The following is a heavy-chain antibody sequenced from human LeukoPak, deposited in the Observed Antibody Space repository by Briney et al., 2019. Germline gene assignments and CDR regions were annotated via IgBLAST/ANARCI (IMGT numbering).Heavy chain of an antibody. J-gene: IGHJ4*02. D-gene: IGHD6-19*01. CDR1: GYTFTNFY. CDR3: ARRLAVASYTDY. CDR2: IHPSDGDT. Sequence: GASVKVSCKASGYTFTNFYMHWVRQAPGQGLEWMGLIHPSDGDTKYAQEFQDRVTMTRDTSTSTVYMELRSLRSDDTAVYYCARRLAVASYTDYWGQGTLVTVSS. V-gene: IGHV1-46*01.